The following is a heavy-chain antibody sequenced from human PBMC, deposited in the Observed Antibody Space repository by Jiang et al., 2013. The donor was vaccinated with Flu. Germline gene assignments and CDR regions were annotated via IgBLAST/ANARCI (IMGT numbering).Heavy chain of an antibody. J-gene: IGHJ4*02. Sequence: QLVESGGGLVQPGGSVRLSCAASGFTFSTYWMHWVRQAPGKGLVWVSRINSDGSSTNYADSVKGRFTISRDNAKNTLYLQMNSLRAEDMAVYYCARGVTRGYYSVYFDYWGQGTLVTVSS. V-gene: IGHV3-74*01. CDR1: GFTFSTYW. CDR3: ARGVTRGYYSVYFDY. D-gene: IGHD2-15*01. CDR2: INSDGSST.